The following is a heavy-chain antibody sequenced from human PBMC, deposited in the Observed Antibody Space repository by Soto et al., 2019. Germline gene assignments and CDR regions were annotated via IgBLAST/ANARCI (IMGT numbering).Heavy chain of an antibody. CDR3: ATDIFIEDGSSSSRNWFDP. CDR1: GXAFYNYG. V-gene: IGHV1-18*01. J-gene: IGHJ5*02. Sequence: ASVKVSCKASGXAFYNYGISWVRQAPGQGPEWMGWISNYNGNTNYAQKFQGRVTMTTDRSTSTAHMELRSLRSDDTAVYYCATDIFIEDGSSSSRNWFDPWG. CDR2: ISNYNGNT. D-gene: IGHD6-6*01.